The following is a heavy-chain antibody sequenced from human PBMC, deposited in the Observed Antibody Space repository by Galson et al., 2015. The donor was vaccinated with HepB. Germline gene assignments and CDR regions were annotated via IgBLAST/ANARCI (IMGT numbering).Heavy chain of an antibody. V-gene: IGHV1-69*10. CDR3: ARCGPSDSIYYYYYMDV. CDR1: GGTFSSYA. CDR2: IIPILGIA. Sequence: SVKVSCKASGGTFSSYAISWVRQAPGQGLEWMGGIIPILGIANYAQKFQGRVTITADKSTSTAYMELSSLRSEDTAVYYCARCGPSDSIYYYYYMDVWGKGTTVTVSS. D-gene: IGHD2-21*02. J-gene: IGHJ6*03.